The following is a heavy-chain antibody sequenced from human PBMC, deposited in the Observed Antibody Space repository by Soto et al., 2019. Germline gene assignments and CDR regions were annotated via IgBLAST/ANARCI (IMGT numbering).Heavy chain of an antibody. Sequence: SETLSLTCTVSGGSISSSGYYWGWIRQPPGKGLEWIGNIYYDGRTYYNPSLNSRISVSLNTTNNPYYLKLSHVTAADTAVYYWASRPYDSNSRRWFWFDPWGQGTLVTVSS. J-gene: IGHJ5*02. CDR2: IYYDGRT. D-gene: IGHD2-15*01. CDR3: ASRPYDSNSRRWFWFDP. CDR1: GGSISSSGYY. V-gene: IGHV4-39*01.